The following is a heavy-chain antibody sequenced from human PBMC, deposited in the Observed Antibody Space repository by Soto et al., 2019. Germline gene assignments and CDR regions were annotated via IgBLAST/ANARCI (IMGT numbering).Heavy chain of an antibody. J-gene: IGHJ6*02. CDR3: VSVDEGRDYWSGHPYYYGMDV. V-gene: IGHV3-30*03. D-gene: IGHD3-3*01. Sequence: QVQLVESGGGVVQPGRSLRLSCAASGFTFSTYGMHWVRQAPGKGLEWLAALSHDETNKFYADSVKGRFTISRDNSKNTLYLEMFSLRAEDTAVYYCVSVDEGRDYWSGHPYYYGMDVWGQGTTVTVSS. CDR2: LSHDETNK. CDR1: GFTFSTYG.